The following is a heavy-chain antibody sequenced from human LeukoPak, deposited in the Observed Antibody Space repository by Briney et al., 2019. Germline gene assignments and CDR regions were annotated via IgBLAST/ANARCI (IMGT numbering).Heavy chain of an antibody. Sequence: SETLSLTCTVSGGSISSYYWSWIRQPPGKGLEWIGYIYYSGSTNYNPSLKSRVTISVDTSKNQFSLKLSSVTAADTAVYYCASSVRGESYGMDVWGQGTTVTVSS. CDR1: GGSISSYY. J-gene: IGHJ6*02. V-gene: IGHV4-59*12. D-gene: IGHD3-10*01. CDR3: ASSVRGESYGMDV. CDR2: IYYSGST.